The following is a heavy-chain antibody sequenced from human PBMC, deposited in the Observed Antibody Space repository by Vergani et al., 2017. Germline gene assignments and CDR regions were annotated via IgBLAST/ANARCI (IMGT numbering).Heavy chain of an antibody. CDR3: ARNEGYCSSTSCPTPWFDP. Sequence: QLQLQESGPRLVKPSETLFLTCTVSGGSISSSSYYWGWIRQPPGKGLEWIGSIYYSGSTYDNPSLKSRVTISVDTSKNQFSLKLGSVTAADTAVYYCARNEGYCSSTSCPTPWFDPWGQGTLVTVSS. CDR1: GGSISSSSYY. D-gene: IGHD2-2*01. J-gene: IGHJ5*02. CDR2: IYYSGST. V-gene: IGHV4-39*07.